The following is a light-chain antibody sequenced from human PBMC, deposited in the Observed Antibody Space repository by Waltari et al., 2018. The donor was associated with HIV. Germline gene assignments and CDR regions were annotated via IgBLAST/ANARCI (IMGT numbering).Light chain of an antibody. CDR2: AGS. J-gene: IGKJ3*01. Sequence: DSQVTQSPSPLSASIGDRVTITCRARQSIINNLNWFQHKPGTAPHLLIYAGSFLQHGVPSRFRGSVSVTLFTLTISSVQPEDIAFYFCQQTYILPLTFGRGTAVDL. CDR1: QSIINN. V-gene: IGKV1-39*01. CDR3: QQTYILPLT.